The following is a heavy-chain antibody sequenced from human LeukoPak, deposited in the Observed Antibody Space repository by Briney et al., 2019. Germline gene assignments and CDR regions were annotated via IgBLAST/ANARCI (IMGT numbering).Heavy chain of an antibody. D-gene: IGHD3-3*01. CDR3: ARARYETRIWPKSRYDYYHYMDV. CDR2: INAGNGNT. CDR1: GYTFTGYY. Sequence: ASVKVSCKASGYTFTGYYMHWVRQAPGQRLEWMGWINAGNGNTKYSQEFQDRVTITRDTSASTAYMELSSLRSEDMAVYYRARARYETRIWPKSRYDYYHYMDVWGKGTTVTVSS. V-gene: IGHV1-3*03. J-gene: IGHJ6*03.